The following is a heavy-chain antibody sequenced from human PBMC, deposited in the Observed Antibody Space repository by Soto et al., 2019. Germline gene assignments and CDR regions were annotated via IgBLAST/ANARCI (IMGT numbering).Heavy chain of an antibody. D-gene: IGHD3-22*01. V-gene: IGHV1-46*01. Sequence: ASVKVSCKASGYTVTSYYMRWVRQAPGQGLEWMGIINPSGGSTSYAQKFQGRVTMTRDTSTSTVYMELSSLRSEDTAVYYCARDFPLAYYYDSSGYFDYWGKGTLVTVSS. CDR2: INPSGGST. J-gene: IGHJ4*02. CDR1: GYTVTSYY. CDR3: ARDFPLAYYYDSSGYFDY.